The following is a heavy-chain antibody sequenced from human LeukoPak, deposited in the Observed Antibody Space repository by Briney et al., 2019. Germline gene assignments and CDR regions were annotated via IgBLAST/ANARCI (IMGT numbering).Heavy chain of an antibody. CDR1: GGSISSYR. CDR3: AGFYYDSSGYRQRNLDY. J-gene: IGHJ4*02. Sequence: SETLSLTCTVSGGSISSYRWRWIRQPPGKGLEWIGEIYYSGGTNYNPSLKSRATISVDTSKNQFSLELSSVTAADTAVYYCAGFYYDSSGYRQRNLDYWGQGTLVTVSS. D-gene: IGHD3-22*01. CDR2: IYYSGGT. V-gene: IGHV4-59*01.